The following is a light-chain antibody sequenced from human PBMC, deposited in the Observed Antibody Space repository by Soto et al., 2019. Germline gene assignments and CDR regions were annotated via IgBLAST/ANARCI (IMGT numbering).Light chain of an antibody. CDR2: AAS. J-gene: IGKJ4*01. Sequence: DIQMTQSPSSLSASLGDRVTITCRASQGIGVYLAWFQQKPGKVPRLLIYAASALQSGVPSRFSGGGSGTDFTLTINSLQPEDVATYYCLKYNGAPLTFGGGTKVEIK. CDR3: LKYNGAPLT. CDR1: QGIGVY. V-gene: IGKV1-27*01.